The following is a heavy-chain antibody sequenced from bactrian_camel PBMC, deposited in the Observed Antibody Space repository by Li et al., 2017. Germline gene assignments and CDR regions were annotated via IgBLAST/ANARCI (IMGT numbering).Heavy chain of an antibody. CDR2: IDTDGST. J-gene: IGHJ4*01. V-gene: IGHV3S10*01. D-gene: IGHD1*01. CDR3: AASRFPCRNTQPTSAFAY. Sequence: DVQLVESGGGSVQSGGSLRLSCAAAGYTDQAVCLGWFRQAPGKGREGVAGIDTDGSTNYADSVKGRFTISQDNGRFTLYLEMTSLKPEDTAMYYCAASRFPCRNTQPTSAFAYWGQGTQVTVS. CDR1: GYTDQAVC.